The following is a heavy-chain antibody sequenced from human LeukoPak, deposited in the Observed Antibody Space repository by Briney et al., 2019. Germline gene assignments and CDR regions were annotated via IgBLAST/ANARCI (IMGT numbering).Heavy chain of an antibody. D-gene: IGHD3-10*01. J-gene: IGHJ4*02. CDR1: GGSISSGGHS. Sequence: SETLSLTCTVSGGSISSGGHSWSWIRQPPGKGLEWIGYIYHSGSGSTYYNPSPKSRVTISIDKSKNQFSLKLNSVTAADTAVYYCARGLRMTMVRGVISIGYWGQGTLVTVSS. CDR2: IYHSGSGST. V-gene: IGHV4-30-2*01. CDR3: ARGLRMTMVRGVISIGY.